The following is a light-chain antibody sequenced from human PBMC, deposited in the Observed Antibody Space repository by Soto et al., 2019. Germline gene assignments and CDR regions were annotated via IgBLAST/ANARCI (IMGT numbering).Light chain of an antibody. CDR3: SSYTKSSTLV. CDR1: SSDVGGYNY. V-gene: IGLV2-14*01. CDR2: DVS. Sequence: QSALTQPASVSGSPGQSITISCTGTSSDVGGYNYVFWYQQHPGKAPKLMIYDVSNRPSGVSNRFSGSKSGNTASLTISGLQAEDEADYYCSSYTKSSTLVFGGGTKLTVL. J-gene: IGLJ2*01.